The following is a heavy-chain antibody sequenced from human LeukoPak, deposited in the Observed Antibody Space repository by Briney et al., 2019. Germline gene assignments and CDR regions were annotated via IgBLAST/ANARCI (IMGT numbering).Heavy chain of an antibody. V-gene: IGHV3-66*02. CDR2: IYSGGST. CDR3: ARPRGGYYDSSGLDAFDI. D-gene: IGHD3-22*01. J-gene: IGHJ3*02. CDR1: GFTVSSNY. Sequence: GGSLRLSCAASGFTVSSNYMSWVRQAPGEGLEWVSVIYSGGSTYYADSVKGRFTISRDNSKNTLCLQMNSLRAEDTAVYYCARPRGGYYDSSGLDAFDIWGQGTMVTVSS.